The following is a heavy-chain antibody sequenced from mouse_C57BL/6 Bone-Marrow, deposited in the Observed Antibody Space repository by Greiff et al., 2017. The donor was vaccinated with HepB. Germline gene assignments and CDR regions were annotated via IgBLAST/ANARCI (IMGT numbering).Heavy chain of an antibody. D-gene: IGHD2-4*01. V-gene: IGHV1-69*01. J-gene: IGHJ3*01. CDR2: FDPSDSYT. CDR1: GYTFTSYW. Sequence: QVQLQQPGAELVMPGASVKLSCKASGYTFTSYWMHWVKQRPGQGLEWIGEFDPSDSYTNYNQKFKGKSTLTVDKSSSTAYMQLSSLTSEDSAVYYCVYYDYDSFAYWGQGNRVTVTA. CDR3: VYYDYDSFAY.